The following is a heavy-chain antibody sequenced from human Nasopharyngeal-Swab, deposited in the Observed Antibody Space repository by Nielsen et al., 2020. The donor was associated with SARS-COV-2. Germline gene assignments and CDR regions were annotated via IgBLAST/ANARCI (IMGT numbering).Heavy chain of an antibody. D-gene: IGHD2-15*01. Sequence: VRQAPGKGLEWVANIKEDGSEKNYVDSVKGRLTISRDNAKNSLYLQMNSLRADDTAVYYCARDTYCSGGSCYGYGMAVWGQGTTVTVSS. CDR2: IKEDGSEK. V-gene: IGHV3-7*01. J-gene: IGHJ6*02. CDR3: ARDTYCSGGSCYGYGMAV.